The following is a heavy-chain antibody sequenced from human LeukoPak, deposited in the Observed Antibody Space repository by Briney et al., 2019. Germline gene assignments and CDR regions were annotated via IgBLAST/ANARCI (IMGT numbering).Heavy chain of an antibody. CDR2: ISSSSSTI. Sequence: GGSLRLSCAASGFTFNIYVMSWVRQAPGKGLEWVSYISSSSSTIYYADSVKGRFTISRDNSKNTLYLQMNSLRAEDTAVYYCAKDLGSGGDSSGYYSYFDYWGQGTLVTVSS. CDR3: AKDLGSGGDSSGYYSYFDY. CDR1: GFTFNIYV. D-gene: IGHD3-22*01. V-gene: IGHV3-23*01. J-gene: IGHJ4*02.